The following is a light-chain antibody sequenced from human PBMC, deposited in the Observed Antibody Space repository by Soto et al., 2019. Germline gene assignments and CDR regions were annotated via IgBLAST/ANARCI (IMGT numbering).Light chain of an antibody. V-gene: IGKV1-27*01. CDR2: GAS. CDR1: QGIHNF. J-gene: IGKJ1*01. Sequence: DIQLTQSPSSLSASVGDRVTITCRASQGIHNFLAWYQQRPGKVPKLLIYGASTLQSGVPSRFSGTGSGTDFTLTISSLQPEDVATYYCQKYDMDPPATFGQGTRVEI. CDR3: QKYDMDPPAT.